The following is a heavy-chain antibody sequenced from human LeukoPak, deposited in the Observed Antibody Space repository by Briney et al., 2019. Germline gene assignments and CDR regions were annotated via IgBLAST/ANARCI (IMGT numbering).Heavy chain of an antibody. D-gene: IGHD3-22*01. V-gene: IGHV4-4*07. CDR2: IYTSGST. CDR3: ARHPQPTKNYYDSSMKAFDI. CDR1: GGSISSYY. J-gene: IGHJ3*02. Sequence: SETLSLTCTVSGGSISSYYWSWIRQPAGKGLEWIGRIYTSGSTNYNPSLKSRVTISVDTSKNQFSLKLSSVTAADTAVYYCARHPQPTKNYYDSSMKAFDIWGQGTMVTVSS.